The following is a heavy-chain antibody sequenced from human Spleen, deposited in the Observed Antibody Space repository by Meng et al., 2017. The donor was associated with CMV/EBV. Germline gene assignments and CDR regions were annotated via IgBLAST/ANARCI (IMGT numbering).Heavy chain of an antibody. CDR3: TTYYGSGSYYKPHMDV. D-gene: IGHD3-10*01. J-gene: IGHJ6*02. Sequence: WIRQPPGKGLEWVGRIKSKTDGGTTEYAAPVKGRFTISRDDSKNTLYQQMNSLKIEDTAVYYCTTYYGSGSYYKPHMDVWGQGITVTVSS. V-gene: IGHV3-15*01. CDR2: IKSKTDGGTT.